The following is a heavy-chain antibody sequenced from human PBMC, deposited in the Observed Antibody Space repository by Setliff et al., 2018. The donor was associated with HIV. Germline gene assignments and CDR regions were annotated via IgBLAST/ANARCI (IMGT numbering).Heavy chain of an antibody. CDR1: GGSISTYY. J-gene: IGHJ4*02. D-gene: IGHD3-3*01. CDR2: IYFTGSS. V-gene: IGHV4-59*08. Sequence: SETLSLTCTVSGGSISTYYWSWIRQPPGKGLEWIGSIYFTGSSDNNPSLKSRGTISVDTSKNQFSLKLNSVTAADTAVYYCARHGDYNFWSGYYFDFWGQGTLVTVSS. CDR3: ARHGDYNFWSGYYFDF.